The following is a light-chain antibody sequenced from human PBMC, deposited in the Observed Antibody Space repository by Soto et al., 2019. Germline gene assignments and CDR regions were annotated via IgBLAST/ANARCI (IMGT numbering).Light chain of an antibody. V-gene: IGLV2-14*01. CDR2: EVS. Sequence: QSVLTQPASESGSPGQSITISCTGTGSDVGFSKFVSWHQQHPGKAPKLIIYEVSDRPSGVSNRFSGSKSGNTASLTISGLQAEDEADYYCSSYTSSTTWVFGGGTKLTVL. CDR1: GSDVGFSKF. CDR3: SSYTSSTTWV. J-gene: IGLJ3*02.